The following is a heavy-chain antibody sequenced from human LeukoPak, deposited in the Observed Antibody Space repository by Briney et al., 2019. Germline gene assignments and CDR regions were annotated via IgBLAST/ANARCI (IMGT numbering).Heavy chain of an antibody. CDR1: GGSFSGYY. V-gene: IGHV4-34*01. CDR3: ARGRTDYYDSSGYRYVDY. J-gene: IGHJ4*02. Sequence: PSETLSLTCAVYGGSFSGYYWSWIRQPPGKGLEWIGEINHSGSTNYNPSLKSRVTISVDTSKNQFSLKLSSVTAADTAVYYCARGRTDYYDSSGYRYVDYWGQGTLVTVSS. D-gene: IGHD3-22*01. CDR2: INHSGST.